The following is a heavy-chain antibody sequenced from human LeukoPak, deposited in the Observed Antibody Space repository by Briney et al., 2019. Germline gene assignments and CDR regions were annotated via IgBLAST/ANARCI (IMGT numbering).Heavy chain of an antibody. CDR2: INHSGST. J-gene: IGHJ4*02. V-gene: IGHV4-34*01. CDR3: ARVRTRGIAAAGAKLFDY. D-gene: IGHD6-13*01. Sequence: SETLSLTCAVYGGSFSGYYWSWIRQPPGEGLEWIGEINHSGSTNYNPSLKSRVTISVDTSKNQFSLKLSSVTAADTAVYYCARVRTRGIAAAGAKLFDYWGQGTLVTVSS. CDR1: GGSFSGYY.